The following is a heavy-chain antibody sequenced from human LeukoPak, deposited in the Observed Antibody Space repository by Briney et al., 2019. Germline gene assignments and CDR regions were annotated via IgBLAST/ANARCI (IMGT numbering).Heavy chain of an antibody. Sequence: PGGSLRLSCAASGFTFSRSAMTWVRQTPGKGLDWVSSISSSGNTYYADSVKGRFTIPRDNSKNMLYLQMNSLRAEDTAVYYCVKGLIPEDGFDFWALGTLFTVSP. V-gene: IGHV3-23*01. J-gene: IGHJ4*02. CDR3: VKGLIPEDGFDF. D-gene: IGHD3-16*01. CDR2: ISSSGNT. CDR1: GFTFSRSA.